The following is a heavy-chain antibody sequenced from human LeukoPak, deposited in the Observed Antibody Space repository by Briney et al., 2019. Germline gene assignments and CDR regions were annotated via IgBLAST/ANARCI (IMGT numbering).Heavy chain of an antibody. Sequence: SETLSLTCTVSGGSISKYYWSWIRQPPGKGLEWIAFIYYTGSTHYNPSLKSRVTVSVDTSKNQFSLKLSAVTAADTAVYYCARHYIQPPHYFDYWGQGTLVTVSS. CDR1: GGSISKYY. CDR3: ARHYIQPPHYFDY. V-gene: IGHV4-59*08. D-gene: IGHD2-2*01. CDR2: IYYTGST. J-gene: IGHJ4*02.